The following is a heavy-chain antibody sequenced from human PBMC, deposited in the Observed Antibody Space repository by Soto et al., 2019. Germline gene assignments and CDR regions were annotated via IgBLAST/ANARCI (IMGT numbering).Heavy chain of an antibody. CDR3: AREMETIAVAGDDAFDI. CDR1: GFTVSSNY. CDR2: IYSGGST. D-gene: IGHD6-19*01. Sequence: PGGSLRLSCAASGFTVSSNYMSWVRQAPGKGLEWVSVIYSGGSTYYADSLKGRFTISRDNSKNTLYLQMNSLRAEDTAVYYCAREMETIAVAGDDAFDIWGQGTMVTV. V-gene: IGHV3-53*01. J-gene: IGHJ3*02.